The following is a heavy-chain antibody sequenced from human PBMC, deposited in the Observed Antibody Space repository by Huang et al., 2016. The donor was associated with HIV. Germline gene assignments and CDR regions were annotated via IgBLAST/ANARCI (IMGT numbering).Heavy chain of an antibody. J-gene: IGHJ4*02. V-gene: IGHV1-8*02. D-gene: IGHD4-17*01. Sequence: QVHLVQSGAEVKKPGASVKVSCKASGYTCTNYDINWVRQAPGRGLEGMGWMNPNTGNTGFAQSFQGRATMTRKTSITTAYMDLTSLTSEDTAVYYCARSAYGDLDYWGLGTLVIVSS. CDR2: MNPNTGNT. CDR3: ARSAYGDLDY. CDR1: GYTCTNYD.